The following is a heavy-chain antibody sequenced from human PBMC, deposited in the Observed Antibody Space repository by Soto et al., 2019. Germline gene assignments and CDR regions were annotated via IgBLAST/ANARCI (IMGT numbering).Heavy chain of an antibody. V-gene: IGHV1-58*02. J-gene: IGHJ3*02. Sequence: ASVKVSCKASGFTFTSSAMQWVRQARGQRLEWIGWIVVGSGNTNYAQKFQERVTITRDMSTSTAYMELSSLRSEETAVYYCAVRPGGRDDYFDMWGQGTMVTVSS. CDR3: AVRPGGRDDYFDM. D-gene: IGHD3-16*01. CDR2: IVVGSGNT. CDR1: GFTFTSSA.